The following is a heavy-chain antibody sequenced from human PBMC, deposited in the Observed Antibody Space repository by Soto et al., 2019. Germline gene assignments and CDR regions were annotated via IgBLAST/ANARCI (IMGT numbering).Heavy chain of an antibody. CDR3: ARDASGGDY. D-gene: IGHD3-3*01. CDR1: GYSFTSYY. Sequence: QVQLVQSGAEVKKPGASVKVSCKASGYSFTSYYMHWVRQAPGQGLEWMGIINPSGGSTTYAQKFQGRLTMSRDTSTSTGNMELSSLRSADTAVYYCARDASGGDYWGQGNLDTVSS. J-gene: IGHJ4*02. V-gene: IGHV1-46*01. CDR2: INPSGGST.